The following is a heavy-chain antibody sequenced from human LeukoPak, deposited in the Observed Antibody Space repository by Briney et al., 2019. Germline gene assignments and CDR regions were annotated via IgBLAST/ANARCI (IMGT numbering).Heavy chain of an antibody. CDR3: AKDSGHYDFWSGYYTPHYYYGMDV. CDR1: GFTFDDYA. CDR2: ISWNSGSI. V-gene: IGHV3-9*01. J-gene: IGHJ6*02. Sequence: PGGSLRLSCAASGFTFDDYAMHWVRQAPGKGLEWVSGISWNSGSIGYADSVKGRFTIPRDNAKNSLYLQMNSLRAEDTALYYCAKDSGHYDFWSGYYTPHYYYGMDVWGQGTTVTVSS. D-gene: IGHD3-3*01.